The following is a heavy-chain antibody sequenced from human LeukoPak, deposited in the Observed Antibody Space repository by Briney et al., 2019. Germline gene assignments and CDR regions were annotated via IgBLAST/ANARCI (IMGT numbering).Heavy chain of an antibody. D-gene: IGHD3-22*01. J-gene: IGHJ4*02. CDR2: IGGRADYT. CDR3: AKEVHDGSGYSADY. V-gene: IGHV3-23*01. CDR1: GFTFGSYP. Sequence: GGSLRLSCAASGFTFGSYPMSWVRQAPGKGLEWVSAIGGRADYTYYVGSVKGRFTISRDNSKNTLYLQMNSLRAEDTAVYYCAKEVHDGSGYSADYWGQGTLVTVSS.